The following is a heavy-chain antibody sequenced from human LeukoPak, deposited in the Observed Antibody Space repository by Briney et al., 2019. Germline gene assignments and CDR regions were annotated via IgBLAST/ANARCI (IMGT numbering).Heavy chain of an antibody. J-gene: IGHJ6*03. CDR1: GYTFTSYY. CDR2: INPSGGST. D-gene: IGHD3-3*01. Sequence: ASVKVSCKASGYTFTSYYMHWVRQAPGQGLEWMGIINPSGGSTSYAQKFQGRVTMTRDMSTSTVHMELSSLRSEDTAVYYCARDGVLRFLEWLPTTNYYYYYMDVWGKGTTVTVSS. CDR3: ARDGVLRFLEWLPTTNYYYYYMDV. V-gene: IGHV1-46*01.